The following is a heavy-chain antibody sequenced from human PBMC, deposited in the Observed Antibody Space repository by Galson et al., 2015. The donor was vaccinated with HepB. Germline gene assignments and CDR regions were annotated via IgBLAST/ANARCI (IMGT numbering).Heavy chain of an antibody. D-gene: IGHD2-8*01. Sequence: SVKVSCKASGGTFSSYAISWVRQAPGQGLEWMGGIIPIFGTANYAQKFQGRVTITADESTSTAYMELSSLRSEDTAVYYCARDPDHMVYNAFDIWGQGTMVTVSS. J-gene: IGHJ3*02. V-gene: IGHV1-69*13. CDR3: ARDPDHMVYNAFDI. CDR1: GGTFSSYA. CDR2: IIPIFGTA.